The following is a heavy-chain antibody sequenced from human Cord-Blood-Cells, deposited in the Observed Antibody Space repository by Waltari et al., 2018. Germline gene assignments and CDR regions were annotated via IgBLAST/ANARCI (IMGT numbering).Heavy chain of an antibody. CDR1: GGSFSGYY. V-gene: IGHV4-34*01. J-gene: IGHJ4*02. CDR3: ASIYGSGSYYSR. D-gene: IGHD3-10*01. CDR2: INHSGST. Sequence: QVQLQQWGAGLLKPSETLSLTCAVYGGSFSGYYWSWIREPPGKGLEWIGEINHSGSTNYNPSLKSRVTISVDTSKNQFSLKLSSVTAADTAVYYCASIYGSGSYYSRWGQGTLVTVSS.